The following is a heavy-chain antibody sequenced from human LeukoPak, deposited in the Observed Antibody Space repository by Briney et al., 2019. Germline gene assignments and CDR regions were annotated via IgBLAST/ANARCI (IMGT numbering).Heavy chain of an antibody. CDR1: GGSFSGYY. CDR2: INHGGST. D-gene: IGHD3-22*01. CDR3: ARGPRPRGSSGYYPPYYYGMDV. V-gene: IGHV4-34*01. J-gene: IGHJ6*02. Sequence: PSETLSLTCAVYGGSFSGYYWSWIRQAPGKGLEWIGEINHGGSTNYNPSLKSRVTISVDTSKNQFSLKLSSVTAADTAVYYCARGPRPRGSSGYYPPYYYGMDVWGQGTTVTVSS.